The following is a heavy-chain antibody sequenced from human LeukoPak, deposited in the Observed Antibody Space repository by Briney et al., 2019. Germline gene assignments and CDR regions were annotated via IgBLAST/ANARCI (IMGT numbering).Heavy chain of an antibody. CDR1: GGSISSYY. D-gene: IGHD3-10*01. CDR2: IYYSGST. Sequence: PSETLSLTCNVSGGSISSYYWSWIRQPPGKGLEWIGYIYYSGSTSSNPSLKSRLTISVDTSKNQFSLKLNSVTAADTAVYYCASSPTRFGTAYFFYYYMDVWGKGTTVTVSS. V-gene: IGHV4-59*01. J-gene: IGHJ6*03. CDR3: ASSPTRFGTAYFFYYYMDV.